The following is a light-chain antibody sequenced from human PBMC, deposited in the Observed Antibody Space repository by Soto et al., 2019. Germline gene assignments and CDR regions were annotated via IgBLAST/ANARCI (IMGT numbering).Light chain of an antibody. CDR2: GAS. V-gene: IGKV1-27*01. CDR1: QGVSNN. CDR3: QKYNSAPLT. J-gene: IGKJ1*01. Sequence: DIQMTQSPSSLSASVGDRVTITCRASQGVSNNLAWYQQKPGKAPKLLIYGASTLQSGVPSRFSGSRSGTEFTLTISSLQPEDVATYYCQKYNSAPLTFGQGTKVEFK.